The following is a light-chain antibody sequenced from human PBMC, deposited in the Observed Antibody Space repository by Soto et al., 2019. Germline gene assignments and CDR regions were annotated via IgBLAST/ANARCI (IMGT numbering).Light chain of an antibody. CDR1: QSLSSSY. CDR3: QQFGSSPYT. V-gene: IGKV3-20*01. J-gene: IGKJ2*01. CDR2: GAS. Sequence: EIVLTQSPGTLSLSPGERATLSCRASQSLSSSYLAWYQLKPAQAPRLLIYGASSRATGIADRFSGSGSGTDFTLTISRLEPEDFAVYYCQQFGSSPYTFGQGTKLEIK.